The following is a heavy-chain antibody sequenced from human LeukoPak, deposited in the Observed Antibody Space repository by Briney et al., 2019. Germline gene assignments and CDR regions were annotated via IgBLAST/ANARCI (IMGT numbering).Heavy chain of an antibody. D-gene: IGHD6-13*01. Sequence: GESLKISCQGSANSFTTYWIGWVRQMPGKGLEWMGIIYPDDSDTRYSPSFQGQVTLSADKSITTAYLQWSSLKASDTAIYYCARGAAAGTELDNWGQGTLVTVSS. J-gene: IGHJ4*02. V-gene: IGHV5-51*01. CDR3: ARGAAAGTELDN. CDR1: ANSFTTYW. CDR2: IYPDDSDT.